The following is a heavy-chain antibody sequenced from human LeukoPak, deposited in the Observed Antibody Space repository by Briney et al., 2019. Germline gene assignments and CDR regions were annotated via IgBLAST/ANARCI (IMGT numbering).Heavy chain of an antibody. Sequence: SETLSLTCTVSGGSISSYYWSWIRQPPGKGLEWIGDIYYSGSTNYNPSLKSRVTISVDTTKNQFSLKLSSVTAADTAVYYCARHRVPMVRGAYRNYYYYYGMDVWGQGTTVTVSS. CDR3: ARHRVPMVRGAYRNYYYYYGMDV. D-gene: IGHD3-10*01. J-gene: IGHJ6*02. V-gene: IGHV4-59*08. CDR2: IYYSGST. CDR1: GGSISSYY.